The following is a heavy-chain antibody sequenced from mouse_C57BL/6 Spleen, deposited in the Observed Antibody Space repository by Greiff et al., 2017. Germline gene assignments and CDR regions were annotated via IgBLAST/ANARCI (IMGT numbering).Heavy chain of an antibody. J-gene: IGHJ2*01. CDR3: ARGVLDFDY. Sequence: QVQLKQPGAELVKPGASVTLSCKASGYTFTSYWMHWVKQRPGKGLEWIGMIHPNSGSTNYNEKFKSKATLTVDKSSSTAYMQLSSLTSEDSAVYYCARGVLDFDYWCQGTTLTVSS. CDR1: GYTFTSYW. V-gene: IGHV1-64*01. CDR2: IHPNSGST.